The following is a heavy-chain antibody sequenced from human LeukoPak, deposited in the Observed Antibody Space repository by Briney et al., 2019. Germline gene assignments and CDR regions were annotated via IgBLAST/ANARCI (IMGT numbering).Heavy chain of an antibody. D-gene: IGHD2-2*01. CDR2: ISSSGSTT. CDR1: GFTFSSYE. Sequence: PGGSLRLSCAASGFTFSSYEMYWVRQAPGKGLEWVSYISSSGSTTHYADSVKGRFIISRDNAKNSLYLQMNSLRAEDTAVYYCARVGDICSSTSCYAGGYWGQGTLVTVSS. J-gene: IGHJ4*02. V-gene: IGHV3-48*03. CDR3: ARVGDICSSTSCYAGGY.